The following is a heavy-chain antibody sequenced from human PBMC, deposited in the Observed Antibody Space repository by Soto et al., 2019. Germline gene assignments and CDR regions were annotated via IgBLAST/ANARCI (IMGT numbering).Heavy chain of an antibody. Sequence: GGSLRPSCAASGFTFSRHAIHWVRLTPGRGLEWVLAISSDGSYIHYTDSVTGRFTVSKDNSKNTVFVQMNRLIPDDTALYFCARTRNGGVADSFDSWGQGTRVTVSS. CDR3: ARTRNGGVADSFDS. D-gene: IGHD3-3*01. CDR1: GFTFSRHA. V-gene: IGHV3-30*04. CDR2: ISSDGSYI. J-gene: IGHJ5*01.